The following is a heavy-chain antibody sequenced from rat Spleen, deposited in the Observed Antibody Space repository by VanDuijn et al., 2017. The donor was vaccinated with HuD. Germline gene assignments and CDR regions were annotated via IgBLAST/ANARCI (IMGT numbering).Heavy chain of an antibody. CDR1: GFTFSSFP. V-gene: IGHV5-46*01. CDR3: TRGTHYFDY. J-gene: IGHJ2*01. CDR2: ISTSGGST. Sequence: EVQLVESGGGLVQPGRSMKLSCAASGFTFSSFPMAWVRQAPTKGLEWVATISTSGGSTYYRDSVKGRFTISRDNAKSTLYLQMNSLRSEDTATYYCTRGTHYFDYWGQGVMVTVSS.